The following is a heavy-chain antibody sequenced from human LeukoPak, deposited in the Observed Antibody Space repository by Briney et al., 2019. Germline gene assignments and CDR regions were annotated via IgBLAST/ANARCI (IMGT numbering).Heavy chain of an antibody. Sequence: PGGSLRLSCAASGFTFSTYTLTWVRQAPGKGLEWVSSVDSNSSYIHYADSVKGRFSISRDNAKNSMYLDMNSLRVEDTAVYYCARVRSVGGNPHAFNIWGQGTMVTVSS. V-gene: IGHV3-21*06. J-gene: IGHJ3*02. CDR2: VDSNSSYI. CDR3: ARVRSVGGNPHAFNI. CDR1: GFTFSTYT. D-gene: IGHD4-23*01.